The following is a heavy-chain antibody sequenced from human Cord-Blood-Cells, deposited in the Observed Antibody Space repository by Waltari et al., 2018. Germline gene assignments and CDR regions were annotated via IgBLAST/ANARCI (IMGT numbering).Heavy chain of an antibody. Sequence: QVQLVQSGAEVKKPGASVKVSCKASGYTFTSYGISWVRQDPGQGIEGKGWISAYNGNTNEAPKLQGRVTMTTDTSTSTAYMELRSLRSDDTAVYYCARAQTTGDCTYWGQGTLVTVSS. CDR1: GYTFTSYG. CDR2: ISAYNGNT. D-gene: IGHD7-27*01. CDR3: ARAQTTGDCTY. J-gene: IGHJ4*02. V-gene: IGHV1-18*01.